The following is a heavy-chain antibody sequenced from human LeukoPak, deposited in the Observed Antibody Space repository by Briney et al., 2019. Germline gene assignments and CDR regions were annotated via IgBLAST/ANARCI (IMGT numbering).Heavy chain of an antibody. J-gene: IGHJ4*02. D-gene: IGHD3-22*01. V-gene: IGHV3-11*06. CDR1: GFTFSDYY. Sequence: GGSLRLSCAASGFTFSDYYMSWIRHAPGKGLEWVSSISTSSSYTKYADSVKGRFTISRDNAKNSLYLQMNSLRAEDRAVYYCARDRTYDSSGYYTDYWGQGTLVTVSS. CDR3: ARDRTYDSSGYYTDY. CDR2: ISTSSSYT.